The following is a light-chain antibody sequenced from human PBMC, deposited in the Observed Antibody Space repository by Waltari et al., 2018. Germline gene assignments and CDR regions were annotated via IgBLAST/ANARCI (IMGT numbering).Light chain of an antibody. CDR1: SSNLGAGYD. CDR3: QSYDTRLSASVI. V-gene: IGLV1-40*01. Sequence: QSVLTQPPSVSGAPGQTGTLSCLGGSSNLGAGYDVHWYQQLPQTAPKHLIYASTNRPSGISDRFSGSKSGTSASLVITGLQIEDEAVYYCQSYDTRLSASVIFGGGTELTVL. CDR2: AST. J-gene: IGLJ2*01.